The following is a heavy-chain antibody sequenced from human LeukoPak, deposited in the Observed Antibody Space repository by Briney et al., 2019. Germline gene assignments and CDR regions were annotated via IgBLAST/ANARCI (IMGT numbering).Heavy chain of an antibody. CDR3: AKDIYGSSSSSIDY. D-gene: IGHD6-6*01. V-gene: IGHV3-9*01. CDR1: GFTFDDYA. Sequence: GGSLRLSCAASGFTFDDYAMHWVRQAPGKGLEWDSGISWNSGSMGYADSVKGRFTISRDNAKNSLYLQMNSLRAEDTALYYCAKDIYGSSSSSIDYWGQGTLVAVSS. CDR2: ISWNSGSM. J-gene: IGHJ4*02.